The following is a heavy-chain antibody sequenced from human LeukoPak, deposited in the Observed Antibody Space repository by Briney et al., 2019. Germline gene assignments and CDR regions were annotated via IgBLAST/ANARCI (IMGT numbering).Heavy chain of an antibody. CDR3: VYGGSYYIA. CDR2: IKEDGSEK. V-gene: IGHV3-7*01. Sequence: GGSLRLSCAASGFTFSNYWMTWVRQAPGTGLELVANIKEDGSEKYYVDSVRGRFTISRDNAQNSLYLQMNSLRAEDTAVYYCVYGGSYYIAWGQGTLVTVSS. D-gene: IGHD1-26*01. CDR1: GFTFSNYW. J-gene: IGHJ5*02.